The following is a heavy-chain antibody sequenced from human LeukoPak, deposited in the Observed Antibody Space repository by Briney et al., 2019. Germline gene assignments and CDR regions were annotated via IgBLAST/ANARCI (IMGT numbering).Heavy chain of an antibody. J-gene: IGHJ4*02. V-gene: IGHV3-23*01. CDR2: ISSSGGST. CDR1: ECALERYT. D-gene: IGHD6-19*01. CDR3: ANGGKQWLVAYDF. Sequence: GGSLRLSCEVSECALERYTMSWVRQAPGTGLEWVSSISSSGGSTYYADSVKGRFTISRDNSKNTLYVQMNSLRADDTAVYYCANGGKQWLVAYDFWGQGTLVTVSS.